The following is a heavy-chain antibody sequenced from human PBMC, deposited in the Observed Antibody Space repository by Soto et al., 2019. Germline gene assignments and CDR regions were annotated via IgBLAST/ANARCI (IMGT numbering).Heavy chain of an antibody. CDR3: ARGPVTGDFGP. J-gene: IGHJ5*02. Sequence: QVPLTQSGAEVTKPGASVKVSCRSSGYTFTVYYIHWLRQAPGQGFDWMGWINPNNGATRYAQRLQGRATMPGDTSISTVYMELSTPESDDPAVYYCARGPVTGDFGPWGQGTPVTVSS. V-gene: IGHV1-2*02. CDR2: INPNNGAT. CDR1: GYTFTVYY. D-gene: IGHD7-27*01.